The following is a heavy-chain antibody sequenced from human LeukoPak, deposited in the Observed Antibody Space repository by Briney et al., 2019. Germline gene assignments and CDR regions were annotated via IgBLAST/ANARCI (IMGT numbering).Heavy chain of an antibody. CDR1: GGSFSGYY. V-gene: IGHV4-34*01. D-gene: IGHD4-17*01. Sequence: SETLSLTCAVYGGSFSGYYWSWIRQPPGKGPEWIGEVNHSGSTNYNPSLKSRVTISVDTSKNQFSLKLSSVTAADTAVYYCARGLLNGDYGTWFDPWGQGTLVTVSS. J-gene: IGHJ5*02. CDR3: ARGLLNGDYGTWFDP. CDR2: VNHSGST.